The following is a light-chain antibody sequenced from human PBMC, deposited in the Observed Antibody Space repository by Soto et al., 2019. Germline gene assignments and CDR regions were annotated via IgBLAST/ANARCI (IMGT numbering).Light chain of an antibody. J-gene: IGLJ1*01. V-gene: IGLV2-14*01. Sequence: QSVLTHPSSVSGSPGQSITIACTVTSSDVGGYNYVSWYQQHPGKAPKLMIYEVSNRPSGVSNRFSGSKSGNTASLTISGLQAEDEADYYCSSYTSSSTLFGTGTKVTVL. CDR2: EVS. CDR1: SSDVGGYNY. CDR3: SSYTSSSTL.